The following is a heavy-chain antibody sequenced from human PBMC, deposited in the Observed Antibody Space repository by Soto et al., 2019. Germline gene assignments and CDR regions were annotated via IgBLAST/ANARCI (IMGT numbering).Heavy chain of an antibody. Sequence: SETLSLTCTVSGGSISSYYWSWIRQPPGKGLEWIGYIYYSGSTNYNPSLKSRVTISVDTSKNQFSLKLSSVTAADTAVYYCARRNYYDSRGLDYWGQGTLVTVS. V-gene: IGHV4-59*08. CDR3: ARRNYYDSRGLDY. CDR2: IYYSGST. CDR1: GGSISSYY. D-gene: IGHD3-22*01. J-gene: IGHJ4*02.